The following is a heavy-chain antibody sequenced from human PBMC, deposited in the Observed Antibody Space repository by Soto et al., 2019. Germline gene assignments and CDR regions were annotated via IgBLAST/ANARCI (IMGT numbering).Heavy chain of an antibody. D-gene: IGHD2-2*01. Sequence: GXSVKVSCKASGYTFKDYGITWVRQAPGQGLEWMGWISAYTGNTNYAQRVQGRVTMSTDTSTSTAYLELRSLRSDDTAVYYCARGPETRSTAYFDYWGQGTLVTVSS. J-gene: IGHJ4*02. CDR2: ISAYTGNT. CDR3: ARGPETRSTAYFDY. V-gene: IGHV1-18*01. CDR1: GYTFKDYG.